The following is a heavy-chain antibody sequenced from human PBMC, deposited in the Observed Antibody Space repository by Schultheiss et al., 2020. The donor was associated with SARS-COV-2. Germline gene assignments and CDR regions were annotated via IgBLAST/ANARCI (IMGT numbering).Heavy chain of an antibody. CDR3: ARDYWGYYGSVYPPDY. CDR2: ISSSSSTI. J-gene: IGHJ4*02. CDR1: GFTFSSYG. D-gene: IGHD3-10*01. Sequence: GGSLRLSCAASGFTFSSYGMHWVRQAPGKGLEWVSYISSSSSTIYYADSVKGRFTISRDNAKNSLYLQMNSLRDEDTAVYYCARDYWGYYGSVYPPDYWGQGTLVTVSS. V-gene: IGHV3-48*02.